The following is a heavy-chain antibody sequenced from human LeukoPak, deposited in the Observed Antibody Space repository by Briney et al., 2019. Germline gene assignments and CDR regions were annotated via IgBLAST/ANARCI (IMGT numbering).Heavy chain of an antibody. D-gene: IGHD3-9*01. J-gene: IGHJ5*02. CDR1: GGSITSSSGYN. CDR2: IHHSGTT. V-gene: IGHV4-39*01. Sequence: SETLSLTCTVSGGSITSSSGYNWGRIRQSPGKGLEWIGTIHHSGTTYYSLSLRSRLTISVDSSKNRFSLRLSSVTAADTAVYFCARLPTGFPNWFDLWGRGTLVTVSS. CDR3: ARLPTGFPNWFDL.